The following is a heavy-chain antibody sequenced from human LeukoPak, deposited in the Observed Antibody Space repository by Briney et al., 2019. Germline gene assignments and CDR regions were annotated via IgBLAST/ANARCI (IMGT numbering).Heavy chain of an antibody. Sequence: PSETLSLTCTVSGGSISSYYWSWIRQPPGKGLEWIGYIYYSGSTNYNPSLKSRVTISVDTSKNQFSLKLSSVTAADTAVYYRARLAGEDIVVVPAAMMGRYYYYGMDVWGQGTTVTVSS. CDR1: GGSISSYY. CDR3: ARLAGEDIVVVPAAMMGRYYYYGMDV. CDR2: IYYSGST. J-gene: IGHJ6*02. D-gene: IGHD2-2*01. V-gene: IGHV4-59*08.